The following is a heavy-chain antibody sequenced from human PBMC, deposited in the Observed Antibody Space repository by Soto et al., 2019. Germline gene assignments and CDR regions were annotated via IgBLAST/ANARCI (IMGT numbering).Heavy chain of an antibody. CDR1: GFTFSSYS. J-gene: IGHJ5*02. D-gene: IGHD4-17*01. CDR3: ARSQTTVNWFDP. CDR2: ISRSSSYI. Sequence: EVQLVESGGGLVKPGGSLRLSCAASGFTFSSYSMNWVRQAPGKGLEWVSSISRSSSYIYYADSVKGRFTISRDNAKNSLYLQMNSLRAEDTAVYYCARSQTTVNWFDPWGQGTLVTVSS. V-gene: IGHV3-21*01.